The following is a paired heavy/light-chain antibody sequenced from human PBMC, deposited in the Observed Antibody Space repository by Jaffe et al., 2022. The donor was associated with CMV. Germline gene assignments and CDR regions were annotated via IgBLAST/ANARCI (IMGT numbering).Heavy chain of an antibody. J-gene: IGHJ4*02. CDR1: GISFDDHA. CDR2: ISLKSGET. D-gene: IGHD2-2*01. V-gene: IGHV3-9*01. Sequence: EVQLVESGGGLVQPGRSLRLTCAASGISFDDHAMQWVRQAPGKGLEWVAGISLKSGETAYAGSVRGRFTISRDNAKNSLYLQMNSLRTEDTAFYFCAKGVRTWAPDYWGQGTLVTVSS. CDR3: AKGVRTWAPDY.
Light chain of an antibody. V-gene: IGKV1-5*03. J-gene: IGKJ1*01. Sequence: DIQMTQSPSTLSASVGDRVTISCRASQTISVSLAWYQQKPGKAPNLLIYAASSLESGVPSRFSGSGSGTDFTLTISSLQPDDFAAYYCQQYKTYPWAFGQGTKVEIK. CDR1: QTISVS. CDR3: QQYKTYPWA. CDR2: AAS.